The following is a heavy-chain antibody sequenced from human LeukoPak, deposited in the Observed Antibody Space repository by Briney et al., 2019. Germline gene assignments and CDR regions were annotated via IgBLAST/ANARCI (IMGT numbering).Heavy chain of an antibody. CDR2: IIPIFGTA. D-gene: IGHD3-3*01. CDR3: ARGRPIYDFDSWFDP. Sequence: SVKVSCKASGGTFSSSAISWVRQAPGQGLEWMGGIIPIFGTANYAQKFQGRVTITTDESTSTAYMELSSLRSEDTAVYYCARGRPIYDFDSWFDPWGQGTLVTVSS. CDR1: GGTFSSSA. J-gene: IGHJ5*02. V-gene: IGHV1-69*05.